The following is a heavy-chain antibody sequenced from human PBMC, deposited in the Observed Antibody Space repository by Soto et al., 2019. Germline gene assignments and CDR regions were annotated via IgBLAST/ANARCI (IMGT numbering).Heavy chain of an antibody. D-gene: IGHD6-19*01. CDR1: GGSISSYY. Sequence: SETLSLTCTVSGGSISSYYWSWIRQPPGKGLEWIGYIYYSGSTNYNPSLKSRVTISVDTSKNQFSLKLSSVTAADTAVHYCARDIWDSSGWYPTYYFDYWGQGTLVTVS. CDR3: ARDIWDSSGWYPTYYFDY. V-gene: IGHV4-59*01. CDR2: IYYSGST. J-gene: IGHJ4*02.